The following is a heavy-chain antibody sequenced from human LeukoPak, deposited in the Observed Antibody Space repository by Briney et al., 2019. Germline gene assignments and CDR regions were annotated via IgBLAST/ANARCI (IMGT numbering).Heavy chain of an antibody. CDR3: ARDLYRDSLPVSWFDP. Sequence: ASVKVSCKASGYTFTSYGISWVRQAPGQGLEWMGWISAYNGNTNYAQKLQGRVTMTTDTSTSTAYVELRSLRSDDTAVYYCARDLYRDSLPVSWFDPWGQGTLVTVSS. D-gene: IGHD4-11*01. CDR2: ISAYNGNT. V-gene: IGHV1-18*01. J-gene: IGHJ5*02. CDR1: GYTFTSYG.